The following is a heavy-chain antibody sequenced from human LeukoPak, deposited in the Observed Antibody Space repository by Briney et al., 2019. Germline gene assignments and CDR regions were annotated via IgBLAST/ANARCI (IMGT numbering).Heavy chain of an antibody. CDR1: EYSFTNYW. CDR3: TRSVGHLWTDY. Sequence: GESLKISCKGSEYSFTNYWIGWVRQMPGKGLEWMGIIYPGDSEIRYSPSFQGQVTISADKSISTAYLQWSSLKASDTAMYYCTRSVGHLWTDYWGQGTLVTVSS. J-gene: IGHJ4*02. CDR2: IYPGDSEI. V-gene: IGHV5-51*01. D-gene: IGHD3/OR15-3a*01.